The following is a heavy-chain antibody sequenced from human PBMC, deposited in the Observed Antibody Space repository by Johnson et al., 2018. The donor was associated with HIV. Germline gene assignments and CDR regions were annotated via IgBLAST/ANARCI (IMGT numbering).Heavy chain of an antibody. J-gene: IGHJ3*02. D-gene: IGHD7-27*01. V-gene: IGHV3-30*04. Sequence: QVQLVESGGGVVQPGRSLRLSCAASGFTFSSYAMYWVRQAPGKGLEWVAVISYDGSNKYYADSVKGRFTISRDNSKNTLYLQMNSLRAEDTAVYYCASETGESGAFDIWGQGTMVTVSS. CDR2: ISYDGSNK. CDR1: GFTFSSYA. CDR3: ASETGESGAFDI.